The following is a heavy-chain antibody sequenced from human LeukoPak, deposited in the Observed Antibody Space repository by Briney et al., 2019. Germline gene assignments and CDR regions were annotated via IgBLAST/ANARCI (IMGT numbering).Heavy chain of an antibody. Sequence: SQTLSLTCTVSGGSISGGSYYWSWIRQPAGKGLEWIGRIYTSGSTNYNPSLKSRVTISVDTSKNQFSLELSSVTAADTAVYYCARGISGEFDYWGQGTLVTVSS. J-gene: IGHJ4*02. CDR2: IYTSGST. D-gene: IGHD6-19*01. CDR3: ARGISGEFDY. V-gene: IGHV4-61*02. CDR1: GGSISGGSYY.